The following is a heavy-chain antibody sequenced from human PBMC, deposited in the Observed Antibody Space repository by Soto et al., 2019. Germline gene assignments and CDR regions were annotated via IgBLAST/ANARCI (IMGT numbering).Heavy chain of an antibody. CDR3: ARAIMITFGGVIVFDAFDI. V-gene: IGHV1-3*01. CDR2: INAGNGNT. D-gene: IGHD3-16*02. Sequence: GASVKVSCKASGYTFTSYAMHWVRQAPGQRLEWMGWINAGNGNTKYSQKFQGRVTITRDTSASTAYMELSSLRSEDTAVYYCARAIMITFGGVIVFDAFDIWGQGTMVTVS. J-gene: IGHJ3*02. CDR1: GYTFTSYA.